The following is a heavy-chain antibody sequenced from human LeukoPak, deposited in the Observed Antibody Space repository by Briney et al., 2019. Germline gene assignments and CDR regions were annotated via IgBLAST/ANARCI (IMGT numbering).Heavy chain of an antibody. CDR2: INPNSGGT. CDR3: ARVVVSYDFWSGPIED. D-gene: IGHD3-3*01. CDR1: GYTFTGYY. V-gene: IGHV1-2*02. Sequence: ASVKVSCKASGYTFTGYYMHWVRQAPGQGLEWMGWINPNSGGTNYAQKFQGRVTMTRDTSISTAYMELSRLRSDDTAVYYCARVVVSYDFWSGPIEDWGQGTLVTVSS. J-gene: IGHJ4*02.